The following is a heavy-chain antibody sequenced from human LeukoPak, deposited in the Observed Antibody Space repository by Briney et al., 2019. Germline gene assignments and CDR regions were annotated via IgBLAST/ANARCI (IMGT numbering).Heavy chain of an antibody. CDR1: GGSISSYY. CDR2: IYYSGST. Sequence: PSETLSLTCTASGGSISSYYWSWIRQPPGKGLEWIGYIYYSGSTNYNPSLKSRVTISVDTSKNQFSLKLSSVTAADTAVYYCARSPIAVAAFDYWGQGTLVTVSS. D-gene: IGHD6-19*01. J-gene: IGHJ4*02. CDR3: ARSPIAVAAFDY. V-gene: IGHV4-59*08.